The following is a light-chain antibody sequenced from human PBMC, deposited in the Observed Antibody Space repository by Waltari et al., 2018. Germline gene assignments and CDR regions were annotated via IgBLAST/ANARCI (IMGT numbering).Light chain of an antibody. CDR1: QYVSSN. J-gene: IGKJ1*01. CDR2: GAS. CDR3: QQYNAWPRT. Sequence: EIVMTQSPATLSLSPGDRATLSYRASQYVSSNLAWYQQKPGQAPRLLIYGASTRATGIPSMFSGRGSGTEFTLSISGLQSEDFALYYCQQYNAWPRTFGQGTKVEIK. V-gene: IGKV3-15*01.